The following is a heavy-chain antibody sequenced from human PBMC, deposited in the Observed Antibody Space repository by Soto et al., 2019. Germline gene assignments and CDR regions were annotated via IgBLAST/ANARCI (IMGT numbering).Heavy chain of an antibody. CDR2: ISYDGSNK. V-gene: IGHV3-30-3*01. J-gene: IGHJ6*02. CDR3: AREPAAAGHYYYYYGMDV. CDR1: GFTFSSYA. Sequence: PGGSLRLSCAASGFTFSSYAMHWVRQAPGKGLEWVAVISYDGSNKYYADSVKGRFTISRDNSKNTLYLQMNSLRAEDTAVYYCAREPAAAGHYYYYYGMDVWGQGTTVTVSS. D-gene: IGHD6-13*01.